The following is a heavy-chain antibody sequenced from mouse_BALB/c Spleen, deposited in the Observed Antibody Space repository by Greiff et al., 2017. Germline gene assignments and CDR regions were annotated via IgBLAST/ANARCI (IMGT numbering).Heavy chain of an antibody. CDR2: ISSGSSTI. Sequence: EVQLVESGGGLVQPGGSRKLSCAASGFTFSSFGMHWVRQAPEKGLEWVAYISSGSSTIYYADTVKGRFTISRDNPKNTLFLQMTSLRSEDTAMDYCARGVRAFDYWGQGTTLTVSS. J-gene: IGHJ2*01. D-gene: IGHD2-14*01. CDR3: ARGVRAFDY. V-gene: IGHV5-17*02. CDR1: GFTFSSFG.